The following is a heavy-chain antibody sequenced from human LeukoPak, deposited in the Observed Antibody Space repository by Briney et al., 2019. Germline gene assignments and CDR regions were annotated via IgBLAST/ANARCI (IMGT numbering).Heavy chain of an antibody. V-gene: IGHV4-59*08. CDR3: ARQSRLSGYSLGVHYDYMDV. CDR2: IHSSGST. Sequence: SETLSLTCTVSGGSISSYYWSWIRQPPGKGLEWVGHIHSSGSTNYNPSLKSRLTVSVDTSKNQFSLRLTSVTAADTAVYYCARQSRLSGYSLGVHYDYMDVWGKGTTVTVSS. D-gene: IGHD2-15*01. CDR1: GGSISSYY. J-gene: IGHJ6*03.